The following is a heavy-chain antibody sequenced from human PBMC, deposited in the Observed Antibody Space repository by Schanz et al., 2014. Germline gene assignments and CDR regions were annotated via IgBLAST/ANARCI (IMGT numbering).Heavy chain of an antibody. J-gene: IGHJ4*02. V-gene: IGHV3-7*03. CDR2: IKGDSSVK. CDR3: ARDPNSVNELDY. Sequence: EVQLVESGGALVQPGRSLRLSCSASGFTFSDHWMSWVRQAPGKGLEWVANIKGDSSVKAYVDSVRGRFTLSRDNVKNSVYLQMNSLRVEDTAVYYCARDPNSVNELDYWGQGTLVTVSS. D-gene: IGHD5-12*01. CDR1: GFTFSDHW.